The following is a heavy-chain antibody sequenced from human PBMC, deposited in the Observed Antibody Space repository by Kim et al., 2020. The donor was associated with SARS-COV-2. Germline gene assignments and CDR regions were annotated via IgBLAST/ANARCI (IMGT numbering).Heavy chain of an antibody. CDR3: ARSVAILPPGMDV. J-gene: IGHJ6*02. D-gene: IGHD3-3*02. V-gene: IGHV1-3*01. Sequence: TYYGNSKGRHTLTRDTSANTAYMELRSLRYEDTAVYYCARSVAILPPGMDVWGQGTKVTVSS.